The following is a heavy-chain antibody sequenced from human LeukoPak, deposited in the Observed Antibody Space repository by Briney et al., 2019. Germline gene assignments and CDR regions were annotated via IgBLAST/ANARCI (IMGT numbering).Heavy chain of an antibody. J-gene: IGHJ4*02. Sequence: SETLSLTCAVSGGSISSSNWWSWVRQPPGKGLEWIGEIYHSGSTNYIPSLKSRVTISVDKSKNQFSLKLSSVTAADTAVYYCAREGRYDSSGYTYWGQGTLVTVSS. D-gene: IGHD3-22*01. CDR2: IYHSGST. CDR1: GGSISSSNW. CDR3: AREGRYDSSGYTY. V-gene: IGHV4-4*02.